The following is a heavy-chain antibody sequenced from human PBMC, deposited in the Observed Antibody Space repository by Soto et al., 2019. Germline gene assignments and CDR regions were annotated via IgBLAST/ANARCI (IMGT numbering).Heavy chain of an antibody. Sequence: SETLSLTCTVSGGSISSYYWSWIRQPPGKGLEWIGYIYYSGSTNYNPSLKSRVTISVDTSKNQFSLKLSSVTAADTAVYYCARDLFPGYWGQGTLVTVSS. CDR2: IYYSGST. D-gene: IGHD3-10*01. V-gene: IGHV4-59*01. J-gene: IGHJ4*02. CDR1: GGSISSYY. CDR3: ARDLFPGY.